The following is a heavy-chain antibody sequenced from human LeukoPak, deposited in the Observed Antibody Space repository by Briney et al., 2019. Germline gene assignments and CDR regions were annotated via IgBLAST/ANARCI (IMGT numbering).Heavy chain of an antibody. V-gene: IGHV3-7*01. D-gene: IGHD3-22*01. Sequence: GGSLRLSCAASGFTLNGYFMSWVRQAPGEGLEWVASIKGDGSEKYYVDSVKGRFTISRDNAKYSLYLQMNSLRAEDTAVYFCARDRGWRSGGYYLYYFDFWGQRTLVTVSS. CDR1: GFTLNGYF. CDR2: IKGDGSEK. CDR3: ARDRGWRSGGYYLYYFDF. J-gene: IGHJ4*02.